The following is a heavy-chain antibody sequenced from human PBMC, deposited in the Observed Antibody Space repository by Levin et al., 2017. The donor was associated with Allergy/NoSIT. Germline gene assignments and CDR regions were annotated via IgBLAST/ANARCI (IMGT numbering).Heavy chain of an antibody. Sequence: GESLKISCAASGFTFSSYAMHWVRQAPGKGLEWVAVISYDGSNKYYADSVKGRFTISRDNSKNTLYLQMNSLRAEDTAVYYCASPHRDILTGYYSPQDSTEYFQHWGQGTLVTVSS. J-gene: IGHJ1*01. CDR1: GFTFSSYA. V-gene: IGHV3-30-3*01. CDR3: ASPHRDILTGYYSPQDSTEYFQH. D-gene: IGHD3-9*01. CDR2: ISYDGSNK.